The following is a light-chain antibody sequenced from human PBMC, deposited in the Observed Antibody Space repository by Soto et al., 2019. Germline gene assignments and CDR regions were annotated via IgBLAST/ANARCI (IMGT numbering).Light chain of an antibody. Sequence: EIVLTQSPGTLSLSPGERATLSCRAIQSVSSSYLAWYQQKPGQAPRLLIYGASSRATGIPDRFSGSGSGTDFTLTISRLEPEDFAVYYCQQYGSSRHWTFGQGTKVDIK. V-gene: IGKV3-20*01. J-gene: IGKJ1*01. CDR1: QSVSSSY. CDR2: GAS. CDR3: QQYGSSRHWT.